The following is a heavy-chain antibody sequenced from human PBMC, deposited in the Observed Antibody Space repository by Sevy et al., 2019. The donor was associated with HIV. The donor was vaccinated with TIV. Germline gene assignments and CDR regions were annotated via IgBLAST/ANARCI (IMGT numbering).Heavy chain of an antibody. Sequence: GGSLRLSCAASGFTFTNHWMHWVRQAPGRGLVWVSRINTDGSSTSYADSVTGRFTISRDSAKNTLFLQMNSLRVEDTAVFYCARGPPHSSGNFYEGDRWGQGALVTVSS. V-gene: IGHV3-74*01. J-gene: IGHJ4*02. CDR1: GFTFTNHW. CDR2: INTDGSST. CDR3: ARGPPHSSGNFYEGDR. D-gene: IGHD3-22*01.